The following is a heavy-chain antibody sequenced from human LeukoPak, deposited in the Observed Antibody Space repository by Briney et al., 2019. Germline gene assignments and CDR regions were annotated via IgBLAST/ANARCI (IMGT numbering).Heavy chain of an antibody. D-gene: IGHD1-26*01. CDR1: GYTFTSYG. J-gene: IGHJ5*02. Sequence: ASVKVSCKASGYTFTSYGISWVRQAPGKGLEGMGWISAYNGNTNYAQKLQGRVTMTTDTSTSTAYMELRSLRSDDTAVYYCARGSVGATRGWFDPWGQGTLVTVSS. CDR2: ISAYNGNT. CDR3: ARGSVGATRGWFDP. V-gene: IGHV1-18*01.